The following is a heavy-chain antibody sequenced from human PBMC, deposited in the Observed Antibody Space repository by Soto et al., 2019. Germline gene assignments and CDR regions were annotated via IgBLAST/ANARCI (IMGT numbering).Heavy chain of an antibody. CDR1: GYTFTSYG. CDR2: ISAYNGNT. D-gene: IGHD3-3*01. Sequence: ASVKVSCKASGYTFTSYGISWVRQAPGQGLEWMGWISAYNGNTNYAQKLQGRVTMTTDTSTSTAYMELRSLRSDDTAVYYCARGYYDFWSGYYTAGNAFDIWGQGTMVTVSS. J-gene: IGHJ3*02. CDR3: ARGYYDFWSGYYTAGNAFDI. V-gene: IGHV1-18*01.